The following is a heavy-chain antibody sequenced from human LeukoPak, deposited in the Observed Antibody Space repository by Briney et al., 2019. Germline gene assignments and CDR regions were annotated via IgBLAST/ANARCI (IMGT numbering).Heavy chain of an antibody. V-gene: IGHV3-30-3*01. J-gene: IGHJ6*02. CDR2: ISYDGSNK. CDR3: ARDPVLYRNYGMDV. Sequence: PGGSLRLSCAASGFTFSSYWMSWVRQAPGKGLEWVAVISYDGSNKYYADSVKGRFTISRDNSKNTLYLQMNSLRAEDTAVYYCARDPVLYRNYGMDVWGQGTTVTVSS. D-gene: IGHD3-10*01. CDR1: GFTFSSYW.